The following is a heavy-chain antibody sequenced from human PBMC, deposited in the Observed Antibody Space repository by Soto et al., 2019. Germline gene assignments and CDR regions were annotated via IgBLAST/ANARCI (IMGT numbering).Heavy chain of an antibody. CDR3: ARVEQWLYIAKY. J-gene: IGHJ4*02. V-gene: IGHV3-30*04. D-gene: IGHD6-19*01. CDR2: ISDDGSNK. Sequence: GGSLRLSCAASGFTFSSFAMHWVRQAPGKGLEWVAVISDDGSNKYYADSVKGRFTISRDNSKNTLYLQMNSLRGEDTAVYSCARVEQWLYIAKYWGQGTLVTVSS. CDR1: GFTFSSFA.